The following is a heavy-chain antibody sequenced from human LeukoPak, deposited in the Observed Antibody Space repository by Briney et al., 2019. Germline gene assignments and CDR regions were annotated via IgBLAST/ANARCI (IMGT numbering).Heavy chain of an antibody. CDR3: ARVSGEFSFYFDY. CDR1: GGSISSGGYS. CDR2: IYHSGST. V-gene: IGHV4-30-2*01. D-gene: IGHD3-10*01. J-gene: IGHJ4*02. Sequence: SQTLSLTCAVSGGSISSGGYSWSWIRQPPGKGLEWIGYIYHSGSTYYNPSLKSRVTISVDRSKNQFSLKLSSVTAADAAVYYCARVSGEFSFYFDYWGQGTLVTVSS.